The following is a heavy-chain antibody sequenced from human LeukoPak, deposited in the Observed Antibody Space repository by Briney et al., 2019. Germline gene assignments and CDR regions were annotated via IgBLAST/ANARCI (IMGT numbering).Heavy chain of an antibody. Sequence: SCKASGYTFTSYAMHWVRQAPGKGLEWVAVISYDGSNKYYADSVKGRFTISRDNSKNTLYLQMNSLRAEDTAVYYCARSSMVRGEPNSYFDYWGQGTLVTVSS. D-gene: IGHD3-10*01. V-gene: IGHV3-30-3*01. CDR1: GYTFTSYA. CDR3: ARSSMVRGEPNSYFDY. J-gene: IGHJ4*02. CDR2: ISYDGSNK.